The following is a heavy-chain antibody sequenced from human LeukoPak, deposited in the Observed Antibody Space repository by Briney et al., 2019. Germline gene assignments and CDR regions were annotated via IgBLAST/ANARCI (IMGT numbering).Heavy chain of an antibody. CDR3: ARDQKYGYSSGWHFDY. J-gene: IGHJ4*02. CDR2: IKQGGSEK. CDR1: GFTFSSYW. D-gene: IGHD6-19*01. Sequence: GGSLRLFCAASGFTFSSYWMSWVRQAPGKGLEWVANIKQGGSEKYYVDSVKGRFTISRDNAKNSLYLQMNSLRAEDTAVYYCARDQKYGYSSGWHFDYWGQGTLVTVSS. V-gene: IGHV3-7*01.